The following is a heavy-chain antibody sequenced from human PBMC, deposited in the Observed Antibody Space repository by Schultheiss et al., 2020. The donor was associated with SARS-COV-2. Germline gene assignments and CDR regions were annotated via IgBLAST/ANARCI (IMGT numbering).Heavy chain of an antibody. Sequence: GGSLRLSCAASGFTFSSYSMNWVRQAPGKGLEWVSVIYSGGSTYYADSVKGRFTISRDNSKNTLYLQMNSLRAGDTAVYYCARDRIDYGGNLPPGYWGQGTLVTVSS. CDR2: IYSGGST. V-gene: IGHV3-66*01. J-gene: IGHJ4*02. CDR3: ARDRIDYGGNLPPGY. CDR1: GFTFSSYS. D-gene: IGHD4-23*01.